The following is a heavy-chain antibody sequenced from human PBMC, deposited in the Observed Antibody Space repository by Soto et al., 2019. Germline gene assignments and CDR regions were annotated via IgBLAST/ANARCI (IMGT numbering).Heavy chain of an antibody. CDR2: IDAYNGKT. CDR3: ATGHPFENWGFSG. D-gene: IGHD7-27*01. CDR1: GYTFTSYG. V-gene: IGHV1-18*01. J-gene: IGHJ4*02. Sequence: ASVKVSCKASGYTFTSYGISWVRQAPGQGLEWMGWIDAYNGKTNYAQKLQGRVTMTTDTSTDTAYMELSSLRSEDTAVYYCATGHPFENWGFSGWGQGTLVTVSS.